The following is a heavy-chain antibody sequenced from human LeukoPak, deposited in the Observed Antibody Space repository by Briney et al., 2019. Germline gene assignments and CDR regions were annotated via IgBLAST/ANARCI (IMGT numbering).Heavy chain of an antibody. CDR3: TGLDY. Sequence: PGGSLRLSCAASGFTFSSYWMHWVRQAPGKGLVWVSLINSDGSSTSYADSVKGRFTISRDNAKNTLYMQMNSLRAEDTAVYYCTGLDYWGQGTLVTVSS. CDR2: INSDGSST. V-gene: IGHV3-74*01. CDR1: GFTFSSYW. D-gene: IGHD7-27*01. J-gene: IGHJ4*02.